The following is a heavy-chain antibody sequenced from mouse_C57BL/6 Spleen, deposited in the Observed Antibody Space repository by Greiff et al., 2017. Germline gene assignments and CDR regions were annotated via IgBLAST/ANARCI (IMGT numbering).Heavy chain of an antibody. J-gene: IGHJ3*01. V-gene: IGHV1-52*01. CDR1: GYTFTSYW. CDR3: AREEGGDYGNGAY. D-gene: IGHD2-1*01. Sequence: QVQLQQPGAELVRPGSSVKLSCKASGYTFTSYWMHWVKQRPIQGLEWIGNIDPSDSETHYNQKFKDKATLTVDKSSSTAYMQLSSLTSEDSAVYFCAREEGGDYGNGAYWGQGTLVTVSA. CDR2: IDPSDSET.